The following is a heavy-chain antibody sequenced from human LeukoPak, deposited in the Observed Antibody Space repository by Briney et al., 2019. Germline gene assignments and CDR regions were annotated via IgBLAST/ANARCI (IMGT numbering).Heavy chain of an antibody. J-gene: IGHJ4*02. D-gene: IGHD3-16*01. V-gene: IGHV1-69*06. CDR2: IIPIFGTA. CDR1: GGTFRNYA. CDR3: ARDNDSRDPPHFDY. Sequence: ASVKVSCKASGGTFRNYAISGVRQAPGQWVRLMGGIIPIFGTANYAQKFRGRVTITADKSTRTAYMELSGLRSEDTAVYYCARDNDSRDPPHFDYWGQGTLVTVSS.